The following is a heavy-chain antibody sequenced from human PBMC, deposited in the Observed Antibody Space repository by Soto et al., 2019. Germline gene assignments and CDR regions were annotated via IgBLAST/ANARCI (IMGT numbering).Heavy chain of an antibody. CDR1: GFTFSSYA. D-gene: IGHD2-2*01. CDR3: ARAPDRYHAFEYYYGMDV. CDR2: ISYDGSNK. V-gene: IGHV3-30-3*01. J-gene: IGHJ6*02. Sequence: QVQLVESGGGVVQPGRSLRLSCAASGFTFSSYAMHWVRQAPGKGLEWVAVISYDGSNKYYADSVKGRFTISRDNXKXTXXLQMNSLRAEDTAVYYWARAPDRYHAFEYYYGMDVWGQGTTVTVSS.